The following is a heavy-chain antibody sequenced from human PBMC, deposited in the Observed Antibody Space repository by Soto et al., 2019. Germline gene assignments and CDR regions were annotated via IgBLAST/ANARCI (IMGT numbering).Heavy chain of an antibody. CDR1: GGSFSGYY. CDR3: ARFCSGGSCYGAY. Sequence: SETLSLTCAVYGGSFSGYYWSWIRQPPGKGLEWIGEINHSGSTNYNPSLKSRVTISVDTSKNQFSLKLSSVTAADTAVYYCARFCSGGSCYGAYWGQGTLVTVS. CDR2: INHSGST. J-gene: IGHJ4*02. D-gene: IGHD2-15*01. V-gene: IGHV4-34*01.